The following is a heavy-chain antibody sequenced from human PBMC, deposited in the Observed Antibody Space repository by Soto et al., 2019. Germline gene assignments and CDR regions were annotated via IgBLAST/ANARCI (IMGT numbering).Heavy chain of an antibody. CDR3: AREALQYYYDSSGYYYVDY. D-gene: IGHD3-22*01. Sequence: GASVKVSCKASGYTFTSYGISWVRQAPGQGLEWMGWISAYNGNTNYAQKLQGRVTMTTDTSTSTAYMELRSLGSDDTAVYYCAREALQYYYDSSGYYYVDYWGQGTLVTVSS. CDR1: GYTFTSYG. V-gene: IGHV1-18*01. J-gene: IGHJ4*02. CDR2: ISAYNGNT.